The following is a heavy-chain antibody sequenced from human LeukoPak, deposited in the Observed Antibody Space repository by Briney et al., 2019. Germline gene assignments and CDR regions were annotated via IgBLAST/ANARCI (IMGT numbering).Heavy chain of an antibody. J-gene: IGHJ6*02. CDR2: ISTSGGTI. D-gene: IGHD5-24*01. CDR3: AKILERELQYYYYGMDV. V-gene: IGHV3-48*01. Sequence: GGSLRLSCAAPGFTFSSSSMNWVRQAPEKGLEWVSYISTSGGTIYYADSVKGRFAISRDNSKNTLYLQMNSLRAEDTAVYYCAKILERELQYYYYGMDVWGQGTSVTVSS. CDR1: GFTFSSSS.